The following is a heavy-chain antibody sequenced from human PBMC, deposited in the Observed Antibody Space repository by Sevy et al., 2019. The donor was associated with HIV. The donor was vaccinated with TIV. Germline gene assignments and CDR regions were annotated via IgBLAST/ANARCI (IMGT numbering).Heavy chain of an antibody. V-gene: IGHV3-7*01. Sequence: GGSLRLSCAASGFTFSSYWMTWVRQAPGKGLEWVANIKQDMRDKYYADSVKGRFTISRDNARNSLYLQMERLRAEDTAVYYCGRAQQVTMLVVIGGLYFGLWGPGTLVTVSS. CDR2: IKQDMRDK. J-gene: IGHJ4*02. D-gene: IGHD3-22*01. CDR3: GRAQQVTMLVVIGGLYFGL. CDR1: GFTFSSYW.